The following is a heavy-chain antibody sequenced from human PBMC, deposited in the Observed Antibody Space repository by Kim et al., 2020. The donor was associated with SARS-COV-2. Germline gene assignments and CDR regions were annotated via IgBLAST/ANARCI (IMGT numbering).Heavy chain of an antibody. CDR2: ISGSGGST. Sequence: GGSLRLSCAASGFTFSSYAMSWVRQAPGKGLEWVSAISGSGGSTYYADSVKGRFTISRDNSKNTLYLQMNSLRAEDTAVYYCANTGVAATRAAVYYYGMDVWGQGTTVTVSS. CDR1: GFTFSSYA. J-gene: IGHJ6*02. V-gene: IGHV3-23*01. CDR3: ANTGVAATRAAVYYYGMDV. D-gene: IGHD2-15*01.